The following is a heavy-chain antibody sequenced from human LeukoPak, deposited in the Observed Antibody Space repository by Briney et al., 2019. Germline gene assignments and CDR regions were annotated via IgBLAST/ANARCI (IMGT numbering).Heavy chain of an antibody. V-gene: IGHV1-69*13. D-gene: IGHD1-14*01. CDR3: ARETYRGGAFDI. Sequence: PVKVSCKASGGTFSSYAISWVRQAPGQGLEWMGGIIPIFGTANYAQKFQGRVTITADESTSTAYMELSSLRSEDTAVYYCARETYRGGAFDIWGQGTMVTVSS. J-gene: IGHJ3*02. CDR2: IIPIFGTA. CDR1: GGTFSSYA.